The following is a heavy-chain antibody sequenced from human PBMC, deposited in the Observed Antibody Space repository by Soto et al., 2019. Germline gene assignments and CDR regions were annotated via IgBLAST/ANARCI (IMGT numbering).Heavy chain of an antibody. D-gene: IGHD2-2*01. Sequence: GASVKFSCKASGYTFTSYGISWVRQAPGQGLEWMGWISAYNGNTNYAQKLQGRVTMTTDTSTSTAYMELRSLRSDDTAVYYCARGPIRGVVPAATWYFDLWGRGSLVTVSS. CDR1: GYTFTSYG. CDR2: ISAYNGNT. CDR3: ARGPIRGVVPAATWYFDL. J-gene: IGHJ2*01. V-gene: IGHV1-18*04.